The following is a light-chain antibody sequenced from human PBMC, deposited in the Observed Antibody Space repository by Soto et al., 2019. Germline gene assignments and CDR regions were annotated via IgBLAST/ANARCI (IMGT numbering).Light chain of an antibody. Sequence: DIQMTQSPSSLSAAVGDRVTITCRASQGIINDLAWYQQKQGKVPKLLIYGESMLQSGVPSRFSGSGSGTDFTLTVTSLQPADLATYDCQKYNSAPHNFGPRKRLESK. J-gene: IGKJ5*01. CDR3: QKYNSAPHN. CDR2: GES. V-gene: IGKV1-27*01. CDR1: QGIIND.